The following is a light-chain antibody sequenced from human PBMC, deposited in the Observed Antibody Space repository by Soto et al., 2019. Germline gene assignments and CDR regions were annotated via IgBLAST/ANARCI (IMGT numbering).Light chain of an antibody. CDR3: KQSYSTTRT. Sequence: DIQMTQSPSSLSASVGDRVTITCRASQSISNYLNWYQQKPGKAPKLLMYTASSLQSGVPSRFSGSGSGTDVTLTISSLKPEDFATYYCKQSYSTTRTFGKGTKVEI. CDR1: QSISNY. J-gene: IGKJ1*01. CDR2: TAS. V-gene: IGKV1-39*01.